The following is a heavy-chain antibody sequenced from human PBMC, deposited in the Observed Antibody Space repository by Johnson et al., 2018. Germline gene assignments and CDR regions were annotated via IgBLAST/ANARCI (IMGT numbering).Heavy chain of an antibody. CDR3: ARKKYYFDSSGYYYPDAFDI. D-gene: IGHD3-22*01. Sequence: VQLVQSGGGLVQPGGSLRLSCAASGFTFSRYSMNWVRQAPGKGLEWVSDISSSSSATYYADSVTGRFTISRDNAKTSLYLQMNSREAEDTAVYYCARKKYYFDSSGYYYPDAFDIWGQGTMVTVSS. J-gene: IGHJ3*02. CDR1: GFTFSRYS. CDR2: ISSSSSAT. V-gene: IGHV3-48*04.